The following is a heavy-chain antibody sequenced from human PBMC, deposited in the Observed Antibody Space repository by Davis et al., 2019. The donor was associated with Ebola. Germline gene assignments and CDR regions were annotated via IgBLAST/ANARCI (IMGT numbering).Heavy chain of an antibody. CDR1: GFTFSSYA. V-gene: IGHV3-30-3*01. Sequence: GGSLRLSCAASGFTFSSYAMHWVRQAPGKGLEWVAVISYDGSNKYYADSVKGRFTISRDNSKNTLYLQMNSLRSDDTAVYYCARGRSMVATQVGLRYWGQGTLVTVSS. CDR3: ARGRSMVATQVGLRY. CDR2: ISYDGSNK. J-gene: IGHJ4*02. D-gene: IGHD5-12*01.